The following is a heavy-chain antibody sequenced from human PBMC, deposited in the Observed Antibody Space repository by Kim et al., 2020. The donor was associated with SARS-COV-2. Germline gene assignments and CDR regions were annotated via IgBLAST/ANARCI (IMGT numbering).Heavy chain of an antibody. CDR1: GGSISSSSYY. CDR2: IYYSGST. Sequence: SETLSLTCTVSGGSISSSSYYWGWIRQPPGKGLEWIGSIYYSGSTYYNPSLKSRVTISVDTSKNQFSLKLSSVTAADTALYYCARLKGTSITIFGVVIMGYYFDYWGQGPLVTVSS. CDR3: ARLKGTSITIFGVVIMGYYFDY. V-gene: IGHV4-39*01. J-gene: IGHJ4*02. D-gene: IGHD3-3*01.